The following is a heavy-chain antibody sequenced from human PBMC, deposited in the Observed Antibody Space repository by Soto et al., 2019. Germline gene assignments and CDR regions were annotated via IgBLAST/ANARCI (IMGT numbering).Heavy chain of an antibody. CDR1: SDTFANSG. J-gene: IGHJ4*02. D-gene: IGHD3-16*01. Sequence: ASVKVSCKASSDTFANSGISWVRQAPGQGLEWMGWISAYNGNTYYAQKFQGRVTMTTDTSTNTAYMDLRSLISDDTAVYYCARDLGKVLDTRKDYWGRGTLVTVSA. CDR3: ARDLGKVLDTRKDY. CDR2: ISAYNGNT. V-gene: IGHV1-18*01.